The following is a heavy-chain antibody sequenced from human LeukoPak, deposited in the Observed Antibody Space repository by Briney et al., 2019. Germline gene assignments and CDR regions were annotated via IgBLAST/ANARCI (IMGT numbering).Heavy chain of an antibody. CDR3: ARGGHYCSSTSCSNSLDY. Sequence: SETLSLTCTVSGGSLSSYYWSWIRQPPGKGLEWIGYISNTGSTNNNPSLKSRVTISLDTSKNQFSLKLSSVTAADTAVYYCARGGHYCSSTSCSNSLDYWGQGTLVTVSS. CDR1: GGSLSSYY. CDR2: ISNTGST. D-gene: IGHD2-2*01. J-gene: IGHJ4*02. V-gene: IGHV4-59*01.